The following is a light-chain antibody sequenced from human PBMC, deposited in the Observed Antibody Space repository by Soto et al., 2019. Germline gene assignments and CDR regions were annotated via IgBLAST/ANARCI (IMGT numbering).Light chain of an antibody. V-gene: IGLV1-47*01. Sequence: QSVLTQPPSASGTPGQRVTISCSGSSSNIGSNYVYWYQQLPGTAPKLLIYRNNQRPSGVPDRFSGSKSGTSASLAISGLRSEDEAHYYCAAWDDSLSVHVFGTGTQLTVL. CDR1: SSNIGSNY. CDR3: AAWDDSLSVHV. CDR2: RNN. J-gene: IGLJ1*01.